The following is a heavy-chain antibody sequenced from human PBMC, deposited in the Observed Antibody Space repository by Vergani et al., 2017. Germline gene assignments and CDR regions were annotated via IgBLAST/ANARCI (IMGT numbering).Heavy chain of an antibody. CDR1: GGTFSSYT. V-gene: IGHV1-69*08. Sequence: QVQLVQSGAEVKKPGSSVKVSCKASGGTFSSYTISWVRQAPGQGLEWMGRIIPILGIANYAQKFQGRVTITADKSTSTAYMELSSLRSEDTAVYYCARENPYYDFWSGYYNYWGQGTLVTVSS. D-gene: IGHD3-3*01. CDR2: IIPILGIA. J-gene: IGHJ4*02. CDR3: ARENPYYDFWSGYYNY.